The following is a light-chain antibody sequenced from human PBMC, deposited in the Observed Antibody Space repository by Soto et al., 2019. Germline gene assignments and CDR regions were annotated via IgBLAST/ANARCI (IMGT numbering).Light chain of an antibody. Sequence: DIQMTQSPSSLSASVGDRVTITCQASQDISNYLNWYQQKPGKAPKLLIYDASNLETGVPSRFSGSGSGTDFTFTTSSLQPEDIATYYCQKYNSAPLTFGGGTKVEIK. CDR3: QKYNSAPLT. CDR2: DAS. J-gene: IGKJ4*01. V-gene: IGKV1-33*01. CDR1: QDISNY.